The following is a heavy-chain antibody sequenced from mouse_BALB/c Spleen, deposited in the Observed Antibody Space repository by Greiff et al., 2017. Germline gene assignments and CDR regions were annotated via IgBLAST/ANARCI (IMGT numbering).Heavy chain of an antibody. CDR3: ARRQLPFDD. Sequence: QVQLQQSGAELAKPGASVKMSCKASGYTFTSYWMHWVKQRPGQGLEWIGYINPSTGYTEYNQKFKDKATLTADKSSSTAYMQLSSLTSEDSAVYYCARRQLPFDDWGQGTTLTVSS. CDR1: GYTFTSYW. CDR2: INPSTGYT. J-gene: IGHJ2*01. V-gene: IGHV1-7*01. D-gene: IGHD1-1*01.